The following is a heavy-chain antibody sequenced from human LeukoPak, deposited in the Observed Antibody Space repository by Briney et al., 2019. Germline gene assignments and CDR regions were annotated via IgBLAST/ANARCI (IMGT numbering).Heavy chain of an antibody. CDR2: INSDGSSA. Sequence: GGSLRLSCAASGFTFSSYWMHWVRQVPGKGLVCVSRINSDGSSANYADSVKGRFTISRDNAKSTLYLQMNSLSAEDTAVYYCARARGYSYGWTLDYWGQGTLVTVSS. D-gene: IGHD5-18*01. CDR3: ARARGYSYGWTLDY. CDR1: GFTFSSYW. V-gene: IGHV3-74*01. J-gene: IGHJ4*02.